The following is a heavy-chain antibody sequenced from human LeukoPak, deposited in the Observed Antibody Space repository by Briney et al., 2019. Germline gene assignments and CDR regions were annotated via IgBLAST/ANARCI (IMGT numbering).Heavy chain of an antibody. CDR3: ARGYCSGGSCYLDP. V-gene: IGHV4-34*01. CDR1: GGSFSGYY. CDR2: INHSGST. Sequence: SETLSLTCAVSGGSFSGYYWSWIRHPPGKGLEWIGEINHSGSTNYNPSLKSRVTISVDTSKNQFSLKLSSVTAADTAVYYCARGYCSGGSCYLDPWGQGTTVTVSS. J-gene: IGHJ6*02. D-gene: IGHD2-15*01.